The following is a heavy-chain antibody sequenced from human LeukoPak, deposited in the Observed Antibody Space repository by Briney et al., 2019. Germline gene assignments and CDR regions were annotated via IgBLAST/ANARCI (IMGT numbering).Heavy chain of an antibody. CDR1: GYTFTSYY. CDR2: INPSGGST. J-gene: IGHJ6*03. V-gene: IGHV1-46*01. Sequence: ASVKVSCKSSGYTFTSYYMHWVRQAPGQGLEWMGIINPSGGSTSYPQKFQGRVTMTRDMSTSTVYMELSSLRSEDTTVYYCARDGVLRFLEWLPIDYYYMDVWGKGTTVTVSS. CDR3: ARDGVLRFLEWLPIDYYYMDV. D-gene: IGHD3-3*01.